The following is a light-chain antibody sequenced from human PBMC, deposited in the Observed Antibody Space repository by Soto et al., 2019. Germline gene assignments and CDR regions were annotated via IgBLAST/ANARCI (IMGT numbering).Light chain of an antibody. CDR2: GAS. CDR1: QRVSSN. CDR3: QQSINRPYT. J-gene: IGKJ2*01. Sequence: EIVMTQSPATLSVSPGERATISCRASQRVSSNLAWYQQKPGQAPRLLIYGASTRATGIPGRFSGSGSGTEYTLTISRRQSEEFALYYWQQSINRPYTFGQGTKLAMK. V-gene: IGKV3-15*01.